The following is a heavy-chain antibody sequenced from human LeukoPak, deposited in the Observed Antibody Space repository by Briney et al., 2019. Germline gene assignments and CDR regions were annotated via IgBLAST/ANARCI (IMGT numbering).Heavy chain of an antibody. Sequence: SETLSLTCTLSGGSISQYYWSWIRQPPGKGPEWIGYVYRSGNTNYNPSLKSRVTISVDTSKNHFSLNLTSVTAADTAVYYCARVKDFAYSFFDLWGRGTLVTVSS. CDR3: ARVKDFAYSFFDL. V-gene: IGHV4-59*01. CDR1: GGSISQYY. CDR2: VYRSGNT. J-gene: IGHJ2*01.